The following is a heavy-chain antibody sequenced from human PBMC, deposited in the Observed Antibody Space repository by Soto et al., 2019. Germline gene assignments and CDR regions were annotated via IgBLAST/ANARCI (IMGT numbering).Heavy chain of an antibody. V-gene: IGHV1-3*01. J-gene: IGHJ5*02. CDR2: INAGNGNT. CDR3: ASFVAVAGTRCIWFDA. CDR1: GYTFTSYA. D-gene: IGHD6-19*01. Sequence: ASVKVSCKASGYTFTSYAMHWVRQAPGQRLEWMGWINAGNGNTKYSQKFQGRVTITRDTSASTAYMELSSLRSEDTAVYYCASFVAVAGTRCIWFDARGQGTLVTVSA.